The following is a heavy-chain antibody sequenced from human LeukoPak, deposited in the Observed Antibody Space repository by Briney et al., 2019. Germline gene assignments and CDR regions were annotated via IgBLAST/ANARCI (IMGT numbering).Heavy chain of an antibody. J-gene: IGHJ4*02. CDR2: IYYSGSA. CDR3: ARQEVRSGSYIGGDYFDY. Sequence: PSETLSLTCTVSGGSISSSSYYWGWIRQPPGKGLEWIGSIYYSGSAYYNPSLKSRVTISVDTSKNQFSLKLSSVTAADTAVYYCARQEVRSGSYIGGDYFDYWGQGTLVTVSS. V-gene: IGHV4-39*01. D-gene: IGHD1-26*01. CDR1: GGSISSSSYY.